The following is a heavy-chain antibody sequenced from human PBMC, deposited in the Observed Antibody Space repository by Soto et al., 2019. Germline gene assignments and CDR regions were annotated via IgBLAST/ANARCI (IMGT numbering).Heavy chain of an antibody. CDR1: GYTFTSYG. J-gene: IGHJ6*02. CDR3: ARDKKSGSYYDYYYYYGMDF. D-gene: IGHD1-26*01. Sequence: GASVKVSCKASGYTFTSYGISWVRQAPGQGLECMGWISAYNGNTNYAQKLQGRVTMTTDTSTSTAYMELRSLRSDDTAVYYCARDKKSGSYYDYYYYYGMDFRAQRTTVTVSS. V-gene: IGHV1-18*01. CDR2: ISAYNGNT.